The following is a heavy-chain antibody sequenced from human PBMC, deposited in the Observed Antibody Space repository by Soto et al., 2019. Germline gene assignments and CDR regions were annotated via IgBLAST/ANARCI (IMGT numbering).Heavy chain of an antibody. J-gene: IGHJ6*02. CDR3: AKDLGIEMATSYGMDV. CDR1: GFTFDDYA. Sequence: PGGSLRLSCAASGFTFDDYAMHWVRQAPGKGLEWVSGISWNSGSIGYADSVKGRFTISRDNAKNSLYLQMNSLRAEDTALYYCAKDLGIEMATSYGMDVWGQGTTVTVS. V-gene: IGHV3-9*01. D-gene: IGHD5-12*01. CDR2: ISWNSGSI.